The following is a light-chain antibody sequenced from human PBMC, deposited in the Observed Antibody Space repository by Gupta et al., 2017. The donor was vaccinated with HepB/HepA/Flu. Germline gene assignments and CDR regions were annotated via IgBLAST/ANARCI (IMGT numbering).Light chain of an antibody. Sequence: QSALTQPASESGSPVQSITISCTGTSSDVGSYNLVSWYQQHPAKVPKLIIYEVSQRPSGVSNRFSGSKSGNTASLTISGLQAEDEADYYCCSYAGTTTFVLFGGGTKLTVL. V-gene: IGLV2-23*02. CDR3: CSYAGTTTFVL. CDR1: SSDVGSYNL. CDR2: EVS. J-gene: IGLJ2*01.